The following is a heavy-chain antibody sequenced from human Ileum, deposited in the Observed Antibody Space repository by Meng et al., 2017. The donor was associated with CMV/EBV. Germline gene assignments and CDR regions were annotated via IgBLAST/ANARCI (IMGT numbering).Heavy chain of an antibody. CDR2: LYTGDSDT. Sequence: KVSCKGSGYNFASYWIGWVRQMPGKGLEWMGILYTGDSDTRYSASFQGQVTISGDKSISTAYLQWSSLKASDSAMYYCARLPGPTDPFDIWGQGTMVTVSS. CDR1: GYNFASYW. J-gene: IGHJ3*02. D-gene: IGHD4-17*01. V-gene: IGHV5-51*01. CDR3: ARLPGPTDPFDI.